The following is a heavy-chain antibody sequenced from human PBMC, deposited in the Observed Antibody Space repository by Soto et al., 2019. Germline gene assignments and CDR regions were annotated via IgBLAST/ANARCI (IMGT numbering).Heavy chain of an antibody. CDR2: ISRTGGAT. J-gene: IGHJ6*02. V-gene: IGHV3-48*03. D-gene: IGHD2-2*01. CDR1: GFTFNISD. CDR3: ARDGEMPDYYYYYALDV. Sequence: PGGSLRLSCAASGFTFNISDMNWVRQAPGKGLEWISYISRTGGATYYADSVKGRFTISRDSAKNSLYLQMHSLRAEDTAVYYCARDGEMPDYYYYYALDVWGLGTTVTVSS.